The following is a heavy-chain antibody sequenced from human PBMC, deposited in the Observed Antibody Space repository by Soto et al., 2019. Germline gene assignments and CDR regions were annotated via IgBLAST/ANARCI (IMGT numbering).Heavy chain of an antibody. CDR1: GGTFSSYA. Sequence: SVKVSCKASGGTFSSYAISWVRQAPGQGLEWMGGIIPIFGTANYAQKFQGRVTITAGKSTSTAYMELSSLRSEDTAVYYCARLAESGYDIFSGSSYYGMDVWGQGTTVTVSS. CDR3: ARLAESGYDIFSGSSYYGMDV. D-gene: IGHD5-12*01. J-gene: IGHJ6*02. CDR2: IIPIFGTA. V-gene: IGHV1-69*06.